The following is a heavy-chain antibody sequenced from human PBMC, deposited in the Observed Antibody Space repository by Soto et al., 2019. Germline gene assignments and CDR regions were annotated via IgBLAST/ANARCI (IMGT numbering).Heavy chain of an antibody. J-gene: IGHJ6*02. CDR2: INPASGHT. CDR3: GRSVVGATGEILYNAMDV. CDR1: GYTFTTYA. D-gene: IGHD1-26*01. Sequence: ASVKVSCKASGYTFTTYALHWVRQAPGQRPEWMGWINPASGHTKYSKRFQDRVTITRDTSASTGYMELSSLRSEDTAVYYCGRSVVGATGEILYNAMDVWGQGTTVNVSS. V-gene: IGHV1-3*01.